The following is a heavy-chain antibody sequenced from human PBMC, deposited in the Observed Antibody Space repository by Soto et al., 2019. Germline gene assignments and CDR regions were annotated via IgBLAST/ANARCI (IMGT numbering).Heavy chain of an antibody. CDR2: IKSKTDGGTT. V-gene: IGHV3-15*01. J-gene: IGHJ4*02. CDR1: GFTFSNAW. Sequence: EVQLVESGGGLVKPGGSLRLSCEASGFTFSNAWMSWVRQGPGKGLEWVGRIKSKTDGGTTDYAAPVKGRFTISRDDSKNTLYLQMNSLKTEDTAVYYCTTDGPNYYGSGSYFDWGQGTLVTVSS. CDR3: TTDGPNYYGSGSYFD. D-gene: IGHD3-10*01.